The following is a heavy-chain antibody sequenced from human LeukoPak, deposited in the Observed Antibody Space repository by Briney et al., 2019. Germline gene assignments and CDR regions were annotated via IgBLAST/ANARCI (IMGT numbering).Heavy chain of an antibody. J-gene: IGHJ3*02. CDR1: GVTFSSYA. CDR3: AKDRSLADAFDI. CDR2: ISGSGGTT. Sequence: GGSLRLSCAASGVTFSSYAMSGVRQAPREGLECVSSISGSGGTTYYADSVKGRFTISRDNSKNTLYLQMNSLRAEDTALYYCAKDRSLADAFDIWGQGTMVTVSS. V-gene: IGHV3-23*01.